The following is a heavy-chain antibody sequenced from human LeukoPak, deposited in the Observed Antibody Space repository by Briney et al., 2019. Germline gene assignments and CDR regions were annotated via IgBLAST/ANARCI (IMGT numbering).Heavy chain of an antibody. Sequence: PGGSLRLSCAASGFTFSDYYMSWVRQAPGKGLEWVANIKQDGSEKYYVDSVKGRFTISRDNAKNSLYLQMNSLRAEDTAVYYCARDPTIFGVVIVPDYWGQGTLVTVSS. CDR1: GFTFSDYY. D-gene: IGHD3-3*01. CDR3: ARDPTIFGVVIVPDY. CDR2: IKQDGSEK. J-gene: IGHJ4*02. V-gene: IGHV3-7*01.